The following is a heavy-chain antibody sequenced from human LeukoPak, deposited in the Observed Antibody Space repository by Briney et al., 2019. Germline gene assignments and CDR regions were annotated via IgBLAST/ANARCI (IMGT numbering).Heavy chain of an antibody. Sequence: GGSLRLSCAASGFTFSNYWMSWVRQAPGKGLEWVAVISYDGSNKYYADSVKGRFTISRDNSKNTLYLQMNSLRAEDTAVYYCARLRGSGWYIDYWGQGTLVTVAS. CDR3: ARLRGSGWYIDY. CDR1: GFTFSNYW. D-gene: IGHD6-19*01. J-gene: IGHJ4*02. CDR2: ISYDGSNK. V-gene: IGHV3-30*03.